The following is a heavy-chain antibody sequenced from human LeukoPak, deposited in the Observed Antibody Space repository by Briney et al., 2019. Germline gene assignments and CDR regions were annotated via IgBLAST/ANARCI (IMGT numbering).Heavy chain of an antibody. CDR3: ESLYYYHSSGYETDY. D-gene: IGHD3-22*01. CDR2: ISTSGST. J-gene: IGHJ4*02. Sequence: PSETLSLTCTVSGGSISSGSYYWSWIRQPAGKGLEWIGRISTSGSTNYNPSLKSRVTISVDTSKNHFSLKLSSVTAADTAVYYCESLYYYHSSGYETDYWGQGTLVTVPS. V-gene: IGHV4-61*02. CDR1: GGSISSGSYY.